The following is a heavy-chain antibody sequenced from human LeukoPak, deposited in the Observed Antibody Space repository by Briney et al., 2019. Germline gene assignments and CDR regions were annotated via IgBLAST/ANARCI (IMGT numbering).Heavy chain of an antibody. CDR1: GGSISSGTYY. Sequence: SQTLSLTCTVSGGSISSGTYYWYWIRQPAGKGLEWIGRIYTSGITNYNPSLKSRVTISVDTSKNQFSLKLTSVTASDTAVYYCARGPDYGDASDIWGQGTMVTVSS. CDR3: ARGPDYGDASDI. D-gene: IGHD4-17*01. V-gene: IGHV4-61*02. CDR2: IYTSGIT. J-gene: IGHJ3*02.